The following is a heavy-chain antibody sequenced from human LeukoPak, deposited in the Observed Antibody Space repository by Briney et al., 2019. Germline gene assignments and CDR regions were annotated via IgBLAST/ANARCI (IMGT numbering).Heavy chain of an antibody. D-gene: IGHD2-15*01. J-gene: IGHJ4*02. CDR1: GFTFSSYA. CDR2: ISYNGSNK. V-gene: IGHV3-30-3*01. CDR3: ARVQVAAKTFDY. Sequence: GGSLRLSCAASGFTFSSYAMHWVRQAPGKGLEWVAVISYNGSNKYYADSVKGRFTISRDNSKNTLYLQMNSLRAEDTAVYYCARVQVAAKTFDYWGQGTLVTVSS.